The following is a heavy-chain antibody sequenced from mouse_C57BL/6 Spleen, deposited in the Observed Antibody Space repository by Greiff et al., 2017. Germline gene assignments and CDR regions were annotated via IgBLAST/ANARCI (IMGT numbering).Heavy chain of an antibody. CDR2: IYPSDSET. D-gene: IGHD1-3*01. CDR3: ARSTNGYFDV. Sequence: QVQLQQPGAELVRPGSSVKLSCKASGYTFTSYWMDWVKQRPGQGLEWIGNIYPSDSETHYNQKFKDKATLTVDKSSSTAYMQLSSLTSEDSAVYYCARSTNGYFDVWGTGTTVTVSS. CDR1: GYTFTSYW. J-gene: IGHJ1*03. V-gene: IGHV1-61*01.